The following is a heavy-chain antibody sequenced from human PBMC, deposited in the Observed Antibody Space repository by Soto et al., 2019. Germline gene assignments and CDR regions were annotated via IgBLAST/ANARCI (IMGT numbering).Heavy chain of an antibody. CDR3: ARSQGSSTSLEIYYYYYYGMDV. D-gene: IGHD2-2*01. V-gene: IGHV1-69*06. CDR2: IIPIHGTA. J-gene: IGHJ6*02. CDR1: GGTFSSYA. Sequence: QVQLVQSGAEVKKPGSSVKVSCKASGGTFSSYAISWVRQAPGQGLEWMGGIIPIHGTANYAQKFQGRVTITADKTTSTADMELSSLRSEDTAVYYCARSQGSSTSLEIYYYYYYGMDVWGQGTTVTVSS.